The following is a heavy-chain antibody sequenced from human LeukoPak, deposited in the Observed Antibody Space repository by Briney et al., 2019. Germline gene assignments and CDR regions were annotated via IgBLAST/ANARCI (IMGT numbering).Heavy chain of an antibody. D-gene: IGHD2-2*01. CDR1: GFTFSSYG. Sequence: GSLRLSCAASGFTFSSYGMHWVRQALGKGLEWVAVIWYDGSNKYYADSVKGRFTISRDNSKNTLYLQMNSLRAEDTAVYYCARDGGIVVVPAAIPRYGMDVWGQGTTVTVSS. V-gene: IGHV3-33*01. CDR2: IWYDGSNK. CDR3: ARDGGIVVVPAAIPRYGMDV. J-gene: IGHJ6*02.